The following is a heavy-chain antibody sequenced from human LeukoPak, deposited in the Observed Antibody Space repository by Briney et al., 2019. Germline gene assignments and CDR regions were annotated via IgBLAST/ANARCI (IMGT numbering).Heavy chain of an antibody. CDR1: GGSISSYY. CDR2: IYYSGST. D-gene: IGHD6-6*01. V-gene: IGHV4-59*01. J-gene: IGHJ4*02. CDR3: AREGMYSSSSYFDY. Sequence: SETLSLTCTVSGGSISSYYWSWIRQPPGKGLEWIGYIYYSGSTNYNPSLKSRVTISVDTSKNQFSLKLSSVTAADTAVYYCAREGMYSSSSYFDYWGQGNPGHRLL.